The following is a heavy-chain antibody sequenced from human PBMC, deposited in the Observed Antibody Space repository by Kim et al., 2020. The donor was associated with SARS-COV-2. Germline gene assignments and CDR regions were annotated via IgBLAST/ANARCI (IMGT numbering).Heavy chain of an antibody. V-gene: IGHV7-4-1*02. CDR2: GNP. CDR3: AREEKGIDY. Sequence: GNPTYAPVFKGRVVLSVDTSVSTAYLQISSLKAEDTAVYYCAREEKGIDYWGQGTLVTVSS. J-gene: IGHJ4*02.